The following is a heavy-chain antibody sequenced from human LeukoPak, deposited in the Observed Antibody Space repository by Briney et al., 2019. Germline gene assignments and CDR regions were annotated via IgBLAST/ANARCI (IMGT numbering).Heavy chain of an antibody. D-gene: IGHD6-13*01. V-gene: IGHV3-7*03. CDR1: GFTFSNYW. CDR2: IKHDGSED. J-gene: IGHJ3*02. Sequence: GGSLRLSCAASGFTFSNYWMTWVRQAPGKGLEWVANIKHDGSEDYYLDSVKGRFTISRDNAKSSMWLQMNSLRAEDMALYYCAKDTGQQLDAFDIWGQGTMVTVSS. CDR3: AKDTGQQLDAFDI.